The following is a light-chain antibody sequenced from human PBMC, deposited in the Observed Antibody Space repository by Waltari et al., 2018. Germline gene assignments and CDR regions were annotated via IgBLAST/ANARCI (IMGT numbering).Light chain of an antibody. Sequence: ETVLPQSPGTLSLSPGERATLSCKASDSVGIYLAWYQQKPGQAPRLLIYHASNRATGIPDRFSGSGSGTDFSLTISRLEPEDSAVYYCQKYVSLPATFGQGTKVEI. CDR1: DSVGIY. CDR2: HAS. V-gene: IGKV3-20*01. J-gene: IGKJ1*01. CDR3: QKYVSLPAT.